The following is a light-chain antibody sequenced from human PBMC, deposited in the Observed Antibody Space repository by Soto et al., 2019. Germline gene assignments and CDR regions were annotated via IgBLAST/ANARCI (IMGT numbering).Light chain of an antibody. CDR3: QQYYSYPLT. Sequence: AIRMTQSPSSFSASTGDRVTITCRANQGISSYLAWYQQKPGKAPKLLIYAASTLQGGVPSRFSGSGSGTDFTLTISCLQSEDFATYYCQQYYSYPLTFGGGTKVEIK. CDR2: AAS. CDR1: QGISSY. V-gene: IGKV1-8*01. J-gene: IGKJ4*01.